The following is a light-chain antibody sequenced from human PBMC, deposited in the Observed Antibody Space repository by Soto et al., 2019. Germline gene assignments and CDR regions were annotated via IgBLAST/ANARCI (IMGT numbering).Light chain of an antibody. V-gene: IGKV3-20*01. J-gene: IGKJ1*01. Sequence: EIVLTQSPGTLSLSPGERATLSCRASQSVSSSYLAWYQQKPSQAPRLLNYGASSRATGIPGRFSGSGAGTDFTLTISRLEPEDFAVYYCQQYGSSPGTFGQGTKVDIK. CDR3: QQYGSSPGT. CDR1: QSVSSSY. CDR2: GAS.